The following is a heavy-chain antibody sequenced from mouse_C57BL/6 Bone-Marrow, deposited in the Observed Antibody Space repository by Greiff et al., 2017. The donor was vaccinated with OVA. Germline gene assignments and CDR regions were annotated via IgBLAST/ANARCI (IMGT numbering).Heavy chain of an antibody. D-gene: IGHD1-1*01. V-gene: IGHV1-55*01. CDR2: IYPGSGST. CDR1: GYTFTSYW. CDR3: AFITTATDYTMDY. Sequence: QVQLQQPGAELVKPGASVKMSCKASGYTFTSYWITWVKQRPGQGLEWIGDIYPGSGSTNYNEKFKSKATLTVDTSSSTAYMQLSSLTSEDSAVYYCAFITTATDYTMDYWGQGTSVTVSS. J-gene: IGHJ4*01.